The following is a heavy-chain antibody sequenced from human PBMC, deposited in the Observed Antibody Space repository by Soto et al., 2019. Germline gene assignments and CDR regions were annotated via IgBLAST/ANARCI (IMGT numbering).Heavy chain of an antibody. V-gene: IGHV1-2*02. CDR2: INPNSGGT. D-gene: IGHD3-22*01. J-gene: IGHJ3*02. Sequence: ASVKVSFKASGYTFTGYYMHWVRQAPGQGLEWMGWINPNSGGTNYAQKFQGRVTMTRDTSISTAYMELSRLRSDDTAVYYCAALDYYDSSGYYRSRNAFDIWGQGTMVTVSS. CDR1: GYTFTGYY. CDR3: AALDYYDSSGYYRSRNAFDI.